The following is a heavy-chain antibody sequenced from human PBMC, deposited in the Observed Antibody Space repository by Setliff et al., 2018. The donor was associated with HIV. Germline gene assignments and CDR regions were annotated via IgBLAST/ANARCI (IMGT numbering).Heavy chain of an antibody. CDR2: INEDGADI. CDR3: HSGYDTEEQSYFDY. V-gene: IGHV3-7*01. D-gene: IGHD5-12*01. CDR1: GFTLRSYW. Sequence: GGSLRLSCAASGFTLRSYWMGWVRQAPGKGLEWVANINEDGADIRYADSVKGRFPISRDNAKNTLYLQMNSLRAEDTGVYYCHSGYDTEEQSYFDYWGQGALVTVSS. J-gene: IGHJ4*02.